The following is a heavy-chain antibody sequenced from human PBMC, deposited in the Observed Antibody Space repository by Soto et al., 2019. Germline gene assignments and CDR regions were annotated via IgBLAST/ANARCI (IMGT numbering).Heavy chain of an antibody. V-gene: IGHV3-48*02. CDR1: GFPFSTYA. CDR2: INSDSTTT. J-gene: IGHJ4*02. CDR3: ARDLSH. Sequence: DVHLVESGGGLVQPGGSLRLSCAVSGFPFSTYAMHWVRQAPGKGLEWISYINSDSTTTFHADSVKGRFTVSRDNAKNSLYLQMSSLRHEDTAVYYRARDLSHWGQGTLVTVSS.